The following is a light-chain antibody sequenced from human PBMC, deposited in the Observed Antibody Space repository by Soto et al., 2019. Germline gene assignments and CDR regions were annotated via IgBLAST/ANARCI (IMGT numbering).Light chain of an antibody. CDR3: QQYDSFSVT. J-gene: IGKJ5*01. Sequence: DIQMTQSPSTLSASVGDRVTITCRASQSISSWLAWYQQKPGKAPELLIYAASTLQSGVPSRFSGSGSGTEFRLTISTMQPDDFATYYCQQYDSFSVTFGQGTRLEIK. CDR1: QSISSW. CDR2: AAS. V-gene: IGKV1-5*01.